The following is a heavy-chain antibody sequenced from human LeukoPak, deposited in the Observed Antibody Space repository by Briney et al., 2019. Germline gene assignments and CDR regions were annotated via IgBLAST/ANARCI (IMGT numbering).Heavy chain of an antibody. CDR3: AKDIGDGYNLPYYYGMDV. V-gene: IGHV3-43*02. D-gene: IGHD5-24*01. J-gene: IGHJ6*02. CDR2: ISGDGGST. CDR1: GFTFDDYA. Sequence: GGSLRLSCAASGFTFDDYAMHWVRHAPGKGLEWVSLISGDGGSTYYADSVKGRFTISRDNSKNSLYLQMNSLRTEDTALYYCAKDIGDGYNLPYYYGMDVWGQGTTVTVSS.